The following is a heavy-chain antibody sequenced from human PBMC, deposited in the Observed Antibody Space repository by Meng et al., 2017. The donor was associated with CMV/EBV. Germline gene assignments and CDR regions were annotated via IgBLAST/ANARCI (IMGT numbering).Heavy chain of an antibody. J-gene: IGHJ6*02. V-gene: IGHV4-39*07. CDR1: GGSISSSNYY. CDR3: ASGLYSSPAYYYYGMDV. CDR2: ISYTGST. D-gene: IGHD6-13*01. Sequence: SETLSLTCTVSGGSISSSNYYWGWLRQPPGKGLEWIGSISYTGSTYYNPSLKSRVTISVDTSKNQFSLNLSSVTAADTAVYYCASGLYSSPAYYYYGMDVWGQGTTVTVSS.